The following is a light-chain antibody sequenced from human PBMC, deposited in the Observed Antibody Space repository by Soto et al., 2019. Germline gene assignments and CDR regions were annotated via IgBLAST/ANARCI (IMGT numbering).Light chain of an antibody. J-gene: IGKJ3*01. V-gene: IGKV3-20*01. CDR3: HQYNSWPRGT. CDR2: RAS. CDR1: QTVDRNY. Sequence: EIVLTQSPGTLSLSPGERVTLSCRASQTVDRNYLAWYRQKPGQAPRLLIYRASTRATGIPDRFSGSGSGTDFTLTISRLEPEDFAVYYCHQYNSWPRGTFGPGTKVEIK.